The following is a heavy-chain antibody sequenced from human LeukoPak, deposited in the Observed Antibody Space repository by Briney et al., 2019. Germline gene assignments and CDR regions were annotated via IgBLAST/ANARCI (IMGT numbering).Heavy chain of an antibody. CDR3: ADLNLYYYDSSGYPKRVTAFDI. CDR2: ISAYNGNT. J-gene: IGHJ3*02. D-gene: IGHD3-22*01. V-gene: IGHV1-18*01. Sequence: ASVKVSCKASGYTFTSYGISWVRQAPGQGLEWMGWISAYNGNTNYAHKLQGRVTMTTDTSTSTAYMELRSLRSDDTAVYYCADLNLYYYDSSGYPKRVTAFDIWGQGTMVTVSS. CDR1: GYTFTSYG.